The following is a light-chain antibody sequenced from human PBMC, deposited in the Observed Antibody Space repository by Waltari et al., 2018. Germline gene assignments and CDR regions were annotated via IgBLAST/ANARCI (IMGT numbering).Light chain of an antibody. V-gene: IGLV2-23*02. CDR1: L. CDR3: CSFAGSSTS. CDR2: EVS. J-gene: IGLJ1*01. Sequence: LLARYQPKPGKAPTLVIYEVSERPSGVSNRFSGSKSGDTASLTISGLQAEDEADYYCCSFAGSSTSFGTGTTVTVL.